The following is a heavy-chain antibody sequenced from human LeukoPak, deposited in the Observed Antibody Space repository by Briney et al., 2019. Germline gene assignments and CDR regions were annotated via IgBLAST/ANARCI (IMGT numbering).Heavy chain of an antibody. J-gene: IGHJ4*02. CDR2: LYPGGTT. D-gene: IGHD3-10*02. V-gene: IGHV3-66*01. CDR1: GFTVSSNY. Sequence: PGGSLRLSCAISGFTVSSNYMSWVRQAPGKGLEWVSVLYPGGTTYYADSVKGRFTISRDNSKNTLYLQMNSLRAEDTAVYYCTKGVLGYSVPFLDCWGQGALVTVSS. CDR3: TKGVLGYSVPFLDC.